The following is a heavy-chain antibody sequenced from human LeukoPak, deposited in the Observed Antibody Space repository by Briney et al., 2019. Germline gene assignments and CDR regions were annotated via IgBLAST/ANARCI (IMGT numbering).Heavy chain of an antibody. CDR1: GGSFSACY. V-gene: IGHV4-34*01. J-gene: IGHJ4*02. D-gene: IGHD3-16*02. CDR2: INHSGST. CDR3: ARTYDYVWGSYRYRGSFDY. Sequence: SETLSLTCAVYGGSFSACYWSWIRQPPGKGLEWIGEINHSGSTNYNPSLKSRVTISVDTSKNQFSLKLSSVTAADTAVYYCARTYDYVWGSYRYRGSFDYWGQGTLVTVSS.